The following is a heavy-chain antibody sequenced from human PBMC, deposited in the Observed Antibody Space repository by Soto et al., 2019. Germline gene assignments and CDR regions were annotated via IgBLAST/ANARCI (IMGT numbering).Heavy chain of an antibody. CDR3: ARATLGTGPRMDV. J-gene: IGHJ6*02. CDR1: GGSVTSGSYY. CDR2: IYSSGGT. D-gene: IGHD1-1*01. V-gene: IGHV4-61*01. Sequence: PSETLSLTCSVSGGSVTSGSYYWSWIRQPPGKGLEWIGYIYSSGGTSYNPSLKSRVTISVDTSKNQFSLKLSSVTAADTAVYYCARATLGTGPRMDVWGQGTTVTVSS.